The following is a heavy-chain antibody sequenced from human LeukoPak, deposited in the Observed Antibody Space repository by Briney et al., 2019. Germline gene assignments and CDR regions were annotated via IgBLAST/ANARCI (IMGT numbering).Heavy chain of an antibody. J-gene: IGHJ4*02. CDR1: GFTFSSYA. CDR3: AATDYGSGSYYNLAY. CDR2: ISWNSGSI. D-gene: IGHD3-10*01. V-gene: IGHV3-9*01. Sequence: GGSLRLSCAASGFTFSSYAMTWVRQAPGKGLEWVSGISWNSGSIGYADSVKGRFTISRDNAKNSLYLQMNSLRAEDTALYYCAATDYGSGSYYNLAYWGQGTLVSVSS.